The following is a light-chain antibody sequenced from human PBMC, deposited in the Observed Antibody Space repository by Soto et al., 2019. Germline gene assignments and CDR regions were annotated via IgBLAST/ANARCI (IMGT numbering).Light chain of an antibody. CDR1: QSVTSY. Sequence: EIVLTQSPATLSLSPGERATLSCRASQSVTSYLAWYQQKPGQAPRLLIYDASSRATGIPDRFSGSGSGTDFTITIIRLEPEDFAVYYCQQYGSLSWTFGQGTKVDIK. CDR2: DAS. J-gene: IGKJ1*01. V-gene: IGKV3-20*01. CDR3: QQYGSLSWT.